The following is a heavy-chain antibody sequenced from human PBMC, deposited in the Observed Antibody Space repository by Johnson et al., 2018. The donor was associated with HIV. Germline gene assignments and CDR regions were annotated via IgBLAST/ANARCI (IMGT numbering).Heavy chain of an antibody. D-gene: IGHD3-22*01. V-gene: IGHV3-9*01. CDR3: GRERNMVVVDEDAFDI. Sequence: VQLVESGGGLVQPGRSLRLSCAASGFTFDDYAMHWVRQAPGKGLEWVSGISWNSGSIGYADSVKGRFTISRDNAKNSLYLQMNSLRAEETSLYYCGRERNMVVVDEDAFDIWGQGTMVTVSS. CDR1: GFTFDDYA. J-gene: IGHJ3*02. CDR2: ISWNSGSI.